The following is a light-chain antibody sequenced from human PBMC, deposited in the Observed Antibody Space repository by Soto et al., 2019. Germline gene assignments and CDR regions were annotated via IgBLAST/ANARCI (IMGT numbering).Light chain of an antibody. V-gene: IGLV1-47*01. Sequence: QSVLTQPPSASGTPGQRVTISFSGSSSNIGNNYVYLYQQLPGTAPKLLIYRNNQRPSGVPDRFSGSKSGTSASLAISGLRSEDEADYYCAAWDDSLSVHFGTGTKVTVL. CDR3: AAWDDSLSVH. CDR2: RNN. CDR1: SSNIGNNY. J-gene: IGLJ1*01.